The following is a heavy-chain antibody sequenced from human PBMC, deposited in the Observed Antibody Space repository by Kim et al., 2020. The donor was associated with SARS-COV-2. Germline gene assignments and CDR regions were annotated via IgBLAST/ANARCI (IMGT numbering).Heavy chain of an antibody. CDR2: ISSSSSYI. CDR3: ARVPVLRFLEWLPSYYMDV. CDR1: GFTFSSYS. D-gene: IGHD3-3*01. V-gene: IGHV3-21*01. J-gene: IGHJ6*03. Sequence: GGSLRLSCAASGFTFSSYSMNWVRQAPGKGLEWVSSISSSSSYIYYADSVKGRFTISRDNAKNSLYLQMNSLRAEDTAVYYCARVPVLRFLEWLPSYYMDVGGKGTTVTVSS.